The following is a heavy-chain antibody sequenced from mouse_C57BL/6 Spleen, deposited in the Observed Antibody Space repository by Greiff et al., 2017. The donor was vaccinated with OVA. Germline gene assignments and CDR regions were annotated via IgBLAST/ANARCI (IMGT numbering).Heavy chain of an antibody. CDR2: IYPGDGDT. V-gene: IGHV1-82*01. J-gene: IGHJ4*01. CDR3: ARSLDYGSSYDAMDY. Sequence: VQLQQSGPELVKPGASVKISCKASGYAFSSSWMNWVKQRPGKGLEWIGRIYPGDGDTNYNGKFKGKATLTADKSSSTAYMQLSSLTSEDSAVYFCARSLDYGSSYDAMDYWGQGTSVTVSS. CDR1: GYAFSSSW. D-gene: IGHD1-1*01.